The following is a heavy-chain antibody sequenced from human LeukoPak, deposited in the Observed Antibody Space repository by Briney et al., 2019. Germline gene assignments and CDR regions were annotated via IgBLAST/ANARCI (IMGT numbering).Heavy chain of an antibody. CDR3: ATIVQGAFEI. CDR1: GFSFSNHW. CDR2: ISPDGRST. Sequence: GGSLRLSCAASGFSFSNHWMHWVRQAPGKGLVWVSRISPDGRSTTYADSVKGRFTISRDNAKNTVYMEMNSLRAEDTAVYYCATIVQGAFEIWGLGTMVTVSS. J-gene: IGHJ3*02. V-gene: IGHV3-74*03. D-gene: IGHD5-24*01.